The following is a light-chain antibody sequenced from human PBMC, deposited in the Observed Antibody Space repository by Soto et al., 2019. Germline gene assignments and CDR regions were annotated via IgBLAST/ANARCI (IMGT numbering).Light chain of an antibody. CDR1: QSVSSSY. CDR3: QKYDNVLWT. J-gene: IGKJ1*01. V-gene: IGKV3-20*01. Sequence: EIVLTQSPGTLSLSPGERATLSCRASQSVSSSYLAWYQQKPGQAPRLLIYGASSRATGIPDRFSGSGSGTDFTLTISSLQPEDVATYYCQKYDNVLWTFGQGTKVEIK. CDR2: GAS.